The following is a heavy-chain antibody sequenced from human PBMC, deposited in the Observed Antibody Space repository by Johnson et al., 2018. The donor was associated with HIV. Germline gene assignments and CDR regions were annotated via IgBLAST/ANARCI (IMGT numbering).Heavy chain of an antibody. D-gene: IGHD3-22*01. CDR1: GFTFSDYY. V-gene: IGHV3-66*04. Sequence: VQLVESGGGLVKPGGSLRLSCAASGFTFSDYYMSWIRQAPGKGLEWVSVIYSGGSTYYADFVKGRFTISRDNSKNTLYLQMNSLRAEDTAVYYCASHYYDSSGYYFDAFDIWGQGTMVTVSS. CDR3: ASHYYDSSGYYFDAFDI. CDR2: IYSGGST. J-gene: IGHJ3*02.